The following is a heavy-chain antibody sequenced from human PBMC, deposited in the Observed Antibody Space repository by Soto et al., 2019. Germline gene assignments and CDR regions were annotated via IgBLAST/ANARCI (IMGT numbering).Heavy chain of an antibody. CDR1: GGTVASSHW. CDR3: AREIVTAGGNNYFDP. V-gene: IGHV4-4*02. Sequence: PSETLSLTCVVSGGTVASSHWWSWVRQSPGGGLEWIGNVYHTGDTNFNPSLQGRVTISVDKSNNQFSLRLNSLTAADTAVYFCAREIVTAGGNNYFDPWGPGTLVTVSS. CDR2: VYHTGDT. J-gene: IGHJ5*02. D-gene: IGHD2-21*02.